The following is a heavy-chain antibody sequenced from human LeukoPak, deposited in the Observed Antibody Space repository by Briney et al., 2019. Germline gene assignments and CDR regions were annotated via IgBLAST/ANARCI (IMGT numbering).Heavy chain of an antibody. CDR3: SRGTDAYKCGNS. CDR1: GGAFSGYY. Sequence: KPSETLSLTCAVFGGAFSGYYLTWIRPPPGKGLEWIGEIHYSGRINYNPSLKSRVTISADTSNNHFSLKMNSVTAADTAVYYCSRGTDAYKCGNSWGQGTLVTVS. V-gene: IGHV4-34*01. D-gene: IGHD5-24*01. J-gene: IGHJ4*02. CDR2: IHYSGRI.